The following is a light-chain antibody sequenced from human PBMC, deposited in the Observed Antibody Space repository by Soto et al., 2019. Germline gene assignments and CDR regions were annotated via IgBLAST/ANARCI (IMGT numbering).Light chain of an antibody. CDR3: SSYTSSSTLGV. V-gene: IGLV2-14*01. J-gene: IGLJ2*01. Sequence: QSALTQPASVPGSPGQSITISCTGTSGDVGGYNYVSWYQQHPGKAPKLMIYDVSNRPSGVSNRFSGSKSGNTASLTISGLQAEDEADYYCSSYTSSSTLGVFGGGTKLTVL. CDR2: DVS. CDR1: SGDVGGYNY.